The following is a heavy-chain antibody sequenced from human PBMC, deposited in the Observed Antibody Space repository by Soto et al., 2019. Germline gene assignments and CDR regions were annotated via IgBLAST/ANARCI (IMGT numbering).Heavy chain of an antibody. Sequence: SLRLSCAASGFTFSSYAMHWVRQAPGKGLEWVAVISYDGSNKYYADSVKGRFTISRDNSKNTLYLQMNSLRAEDTAVYYCARVNDDSSGYWSPYYYYGMDVWGQGTTVTVSS. J-gene: IGHJ6*02. V-gene: IGHV3-30-3*01. CDR1: GFTFSSYA. D-gene: IGHD3-22*01. CDR3: ARVNDDSSGYWSPYYYYGMDV. CDR2: ISYDGSNK.